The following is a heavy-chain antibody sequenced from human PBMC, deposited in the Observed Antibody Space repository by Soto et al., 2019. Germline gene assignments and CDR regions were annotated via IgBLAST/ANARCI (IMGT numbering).Heavy chain of an antibody. J-gene: IGHJ4*02. D-gene: IGHD3-22*01. V-gene: IGHV1-69*13. CDR2: IIPIFGTA. Sequence: SVKVSCKASGGTFSSYAISWVRQAPGQGLEWMGGIIPIFGTANYAQKFQGRVTITADESTSAAYMELSSLRSEDTAVYYCAKDTWGVYDSSGYFDYWGQGTLVTVSS. CDR1: GGTFSSYA. CDR3: AKDTWGVYDSSGYFDY.